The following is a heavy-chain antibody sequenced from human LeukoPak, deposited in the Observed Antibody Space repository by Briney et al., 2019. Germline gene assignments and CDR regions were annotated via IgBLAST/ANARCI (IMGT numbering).Heavy chain of an antibody. J-gene: IGHJ4*02. D-gene: IGHD1-26*01. Sequence: ASVKDSCKASGYTFTDYYIHWVRQAPGQGLEWMALIHPNSGDIYYAQKLRGRVTMTRDTSISTAYMELNRLTSDDTAVYYCARDYSGSYTHWAQGTLVTIS. V-gene: IGHV1-2*06. CDR1: GYTFTDYY. CDR2: IHPNSGDI. CDR3: ARDYSGSYTH.